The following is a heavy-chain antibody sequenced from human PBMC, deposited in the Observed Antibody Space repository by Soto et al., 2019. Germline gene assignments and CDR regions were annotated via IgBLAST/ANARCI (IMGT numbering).Heavy chain of an antibody. D-gene: IGHD6-6*01. CDR2: INPSGGST. CDR1: GYTFTSYY. CDR3: ARDAHIAARPSIRAYYYYGMDV. J-gene: IGHJ6*02. V-gene: IGHV1-46*01. Sequence: ASVKVSCKASGYTFTSYYMHWVRQAPGQGLEWMGIINPSGGSTSYAQKFQGRVTMTRDTSTSTVYMELSSLRSEDTAVYYCARDAHIAARPSIRAYYYYGMDVWGQGTTDTVSS.